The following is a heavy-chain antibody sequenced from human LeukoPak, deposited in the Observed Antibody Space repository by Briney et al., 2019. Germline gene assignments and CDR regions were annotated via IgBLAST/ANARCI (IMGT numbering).Heavy chain of an antibody. CDR3: ARNGNHGAFDI. CDR1: GFTVSSNY. Sequence: GGSLRLSCAASGFTVSSNYMSWVCQAPGKGLEWVSVIYSGGSTYYADSVKGRFTISRDNSKNPLYLQMNSLRAEDTAVYYCARNGNHGAFDIWGQGTMVTVSS. J-gene: IGHJ3*02. CDR2: IYSGGST. D-gene: IGHD1-1*01. V-gene: IGHV3-66*01.